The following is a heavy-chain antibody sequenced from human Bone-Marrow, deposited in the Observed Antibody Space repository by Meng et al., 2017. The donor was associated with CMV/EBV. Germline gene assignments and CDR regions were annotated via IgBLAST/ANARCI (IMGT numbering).Heavy chain of an antibody. Sequence: GESLKISCAASGFTFSSYWMTWLRQAPGKGLEWVANIKQDGSERYYVDSVKGRFTISRDNAKNSLYLQMNSLRSEDTAVYYCARPRIPASWGRWDPWGRGTLATVSS. V-gene: IGHV3-7*01. CDR2: IKQDGSER. CDR1: GFTFSSYW. CDR3: ARPRIPASWGRWDP. D-gene: IGHD2-2*01. J-gene: IGHJ5*02.